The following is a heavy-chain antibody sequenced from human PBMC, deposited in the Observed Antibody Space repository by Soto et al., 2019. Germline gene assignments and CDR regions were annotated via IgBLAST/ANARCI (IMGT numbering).Heavy chain of an antibody. CDR3: AKAFRRGYYYMDV. J-gene: IGHJ6*03. Sequence: GGSLRLSCAASGFTFSSYGRSWVRQAPGKGLEWVSAISGSGGSTYYADSVKGRFTISRDNSKNTLYLQMNSLRADDTAVYYCAKAFRRGYYYMDVWGKGTTVTVSS. D-gene: IGHD3-10*01. CDR1: GFTFSSYG. CDR2: ISGSGGST. V-gene: IGHV3-23*01.